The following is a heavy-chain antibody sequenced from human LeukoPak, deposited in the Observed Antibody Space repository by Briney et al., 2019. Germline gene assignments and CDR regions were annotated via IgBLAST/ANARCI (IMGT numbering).Heavy chain of an antibody. Sequence: GGSLRLSCAASGFTFSSYAMHWVCQAPGKGLEWVAVISYDGSNKYYADSVKGRFTISRDNSKNTLYLQMNSLRAEDTAVYYCARPVAGRSFDYWGQGTLVTVSS. J-gene: IGHJ4*02. V-gene: IGHV3-30-3*01. CDR3: ARPVAGRSFDY. D-gene: IGHD6-19*01. CDR1: GFTFSSYA. CDR2: ISYDGSNK.